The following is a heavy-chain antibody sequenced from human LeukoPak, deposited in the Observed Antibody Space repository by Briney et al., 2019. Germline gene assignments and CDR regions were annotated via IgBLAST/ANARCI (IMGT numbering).Heavy chain of an antibody. J-gene: IGHJ4*02. CDR2: IKSKTDGGTT. CDR1: GFTFTNAW. Sequence: GGSLRLSCAASGFTFTNAWMNWVRQAPGKGLEWVGRIKSKTDGGTTDYAAPVKGRFTISRDDSKNTLYLQMNSLKTEDTAIYYCTTDLGYSSSDFDYWGQGTLVTVSS. D-gene: IGHD6-13*01. CDR3: TTDLGYSSSDFDY. V-gene: IGHV3-15*07.